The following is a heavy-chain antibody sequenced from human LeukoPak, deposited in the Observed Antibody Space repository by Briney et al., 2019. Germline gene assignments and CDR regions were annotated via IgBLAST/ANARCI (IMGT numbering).Heavy chain of an antibody. V-gene: IGHV1-2*02. CDR1: GYTFTGYY. CDR3: ARARGSYRYQDY. Sequence: GASVKVSCKASGYTFTGYYMHWVRQAPGQGIERMGWINPNSGGTNYAQKFQGRVTMTRDTSISTAYMELSRLRSDDTAVYYCARARGSYRYQDYWGQGTLVTVSS. J-gene: IGHJ4*02. D-gene: IGHD3-16*02. CDR2: INPNSGGT.